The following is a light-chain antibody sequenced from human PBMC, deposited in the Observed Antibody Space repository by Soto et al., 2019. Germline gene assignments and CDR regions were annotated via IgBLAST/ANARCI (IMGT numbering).Light chain of an antibody. CDR2: EVT. J-gene: IGLJ1*01. Sequence: QSVLTQPASVSGSPGQSITISCTGTSSDVGGYNYVSWYQQHPGKAPKIIIYEVTNRPSGVSNRFSGSKSGNTASLTISGLQAEDDADYYCSSFTSRFTFNYIFATGTKLTVL. V-gene: IGLV2-14*01. CDR1: SSDVGGYNY. CDR3: SSFTSRFTFNYI.